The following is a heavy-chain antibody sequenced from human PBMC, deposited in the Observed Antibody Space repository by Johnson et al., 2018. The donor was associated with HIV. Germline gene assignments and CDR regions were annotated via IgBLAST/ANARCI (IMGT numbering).Heavy chain of an antibody. D-gene: IGHD6-19*01. Sequence: QVQLVESGGGWVKPGGSLRLSCAASGFIFSDSYMSWIRQAPGKGLEWLSYITASGSPIYYADSVKGRFTISRDNAKNSLYLQMNSLRAEDTAVYYCAKDREWLVPTPLDAFDIWGQGTMVTVSS. CDR1: GFIFSDSY. CDR2: ITASGSPI. CDR3: AKDREWLVPTPLDAFDI. J-gene: IGHJ3*02. V-gene: IGHV3-11*01.